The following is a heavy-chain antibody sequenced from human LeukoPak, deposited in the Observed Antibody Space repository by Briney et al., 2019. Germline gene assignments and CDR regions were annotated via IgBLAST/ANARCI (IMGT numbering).Heavy chain of an antibody. Sequence: SETLSLTCAVYGGSFGSYYWNWIRQSPVYGLEWIGEITFRGNTKYNPSLESRLIISVDTSKKQVSLKLSSVTAADTAVYYCARSAPRFLLKEVRTVPRPYSMDVWGKGTTVTVSS. V-gene: IGHV4-34*01. CDR2: ITFRGNT. D-gene: IGHD3-10*01. CDR1: GGSFGSYY. CDR3: ARSAPRFLLKEVRTVPRPYSMDV. J-gene: IGHJ6*03.